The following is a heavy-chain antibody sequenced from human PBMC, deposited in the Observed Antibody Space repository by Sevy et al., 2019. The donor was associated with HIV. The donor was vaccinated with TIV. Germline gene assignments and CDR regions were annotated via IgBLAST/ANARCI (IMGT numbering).Heavy chain of an antibody. CDR3: AKAALGDLLLN. V-gene: IGHV1-2*02. D-gene: IGHD3-10*01. CDR2: INPNSGGT. Sequence: ASVKVSCKASGYSFTAYYIHWVRQAPGQGLEWMGWINPNSGGTHYIQNFQGRVTMTRDTSISTAYMELTGLRSGDTAVYYCAKAALGDLLLNWGQGTLVTVSS. J-gene: IGHJ4*02. CDR1: GYSFTAYY.